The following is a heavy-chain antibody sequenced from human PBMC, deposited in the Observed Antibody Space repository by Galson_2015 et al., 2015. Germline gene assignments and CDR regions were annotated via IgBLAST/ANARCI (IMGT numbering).Heavy chain of an antibody. Sequence: SLRLSCAASGFTFSSYWMYWVRQAPGKGLVWVSRINSDGTSTSYADSVKGRFTISRDNAKNTLYLQMNSLRAEDTAVYHCARGREVETARGNYFDSWGQGTLVTVSS. CDR3: ARGREVETARGNYFDS. V-gene: IGHV3-74*01. CDR2: INSDGTST. D-gene: IGHD2-21*02. CDR1: GFTFSSYW. J-gene: IGHJ4*02.